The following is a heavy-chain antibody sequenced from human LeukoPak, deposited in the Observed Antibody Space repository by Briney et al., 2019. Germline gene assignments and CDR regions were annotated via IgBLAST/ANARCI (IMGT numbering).Heavy chain of an antibody. D-gene: IGHD3-22*01. Sequence: SETLSLTCTVSGGSLSSGSSYWSWIRQPPGKGLEWIGYIYYSGSTNYNPSLKSRVTISVDTSKNQFSLKLSSVTAADTAVYYCARSDYYDSSGYPDWGQGTLVTVSS. J-gene: IGHJ4*02. V-gene: IGHV4-61*01. CDR3: ARSDYYDSSGYPD. CDR2: IYYSGST. CDR1: GGSLSSGSSY.